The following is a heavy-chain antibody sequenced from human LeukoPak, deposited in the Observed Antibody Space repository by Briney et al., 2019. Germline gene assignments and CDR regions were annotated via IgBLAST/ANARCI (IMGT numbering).Heavy chain of an antibody. CDR1: GFTFSWYA. CDR3: ASQQPPRFY. CDR2: INNFGDTT. D-gene: IGHD5-18*01. V-gene: IGHV3-23*01. Sequence: PGGSLRLSCSASGFTFSWYAMTWVRHFPGKGLEWVSTINNFGDTTHYADSVKGRFTISRDNSGSILYLQMHSLRAEDTALYYCASQQPPRFYWGQGTLVSVSS. J-gene: IGHJ4*02.